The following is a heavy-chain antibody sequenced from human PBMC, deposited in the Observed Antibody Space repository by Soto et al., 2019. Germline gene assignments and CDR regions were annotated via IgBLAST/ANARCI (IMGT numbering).Heavy chain of an antibody. Sequence: LSLTCTVSGGPISSSSYYWGWIRQAPGKGLEWLATIYYTGYTYHNPSLKSHVTISVDTSKNQFSLKLTSVTAADTALYYCERSAIATHWFFDLWGRGTLVTVSS. D-gene: IGHD5-18*01. CDR1: GGPISSSSYY. J-gene: IGHJ2*01. CDR2: IYYTGYT. V-gene: IGHV4-39*01. CDR3: ERSAIATHWFFDL.